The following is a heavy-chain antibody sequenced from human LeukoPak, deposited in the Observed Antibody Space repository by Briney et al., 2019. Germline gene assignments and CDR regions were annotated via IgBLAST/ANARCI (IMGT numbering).Heavy chain of an antibody. D-gene: IGHD1-26*01. Sequence: SETLSHTCAVYGWIFSGNFWSWVRPPPGKGLAGIGEINHRGNTNYNPSLKSRVTVSLDTSKNQFSMKLSSVPAADTAVYYCARVPESVGINYFDSWGQGTQVTVSS. CDR2: INHRGNT. CDR3: ARVPESVGINYFDS. CDR1: GWIFSGNF. J-gene: IGHJ4*02. V-gene: IGHV4-34*01.